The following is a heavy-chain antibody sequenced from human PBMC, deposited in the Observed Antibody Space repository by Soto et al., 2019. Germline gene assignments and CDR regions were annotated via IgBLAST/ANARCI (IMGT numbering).Heavy chain of an antibody. D-gene: IGHD3-22*01. J-gene: IGHJ6*02. CDR3: ASNTLIYYYDSSGYPPAGMDV. CDR2: ISSSGSTI. CDR1: GFTFSDYY. V-gene: IGHV3-11*01. Sequence: GGSLRLSCAASGFTFSDYYMSWIRQAPGKGLEWVSYISSSGSTIYYADSVKGRFTISRDNAKNSLYLQMNSLRAEDTAVYYCASNTLIYYYDSSGYPPAGMDVWGQGNTVTVSS.